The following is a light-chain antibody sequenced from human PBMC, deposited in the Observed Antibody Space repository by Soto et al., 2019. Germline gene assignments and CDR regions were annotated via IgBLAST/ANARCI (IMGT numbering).Light chain of an antibody. CDR1: QGVRSW. Sequence: DIQMTQSPSSVSASVGDRVTITCRASQGVRSWLAWYQQKPGKAPKFLISAVPSLQSGVPSRFSVSGSHTDFTLTITSLQPEDFATYYCQQASSFPLTFGGGTKVEIK. J-gene: IGKJ4*01. CDR3: QQASSFPLT. CDR2: AVP. V-gene: IGKV1-12*01.